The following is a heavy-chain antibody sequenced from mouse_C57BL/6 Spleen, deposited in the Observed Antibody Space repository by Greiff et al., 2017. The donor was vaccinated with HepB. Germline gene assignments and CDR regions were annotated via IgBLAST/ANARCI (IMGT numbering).Heavy chain of an antibody. CDR1: GYTFTSYW. D-gene: IGHD1-1*01. CDR2: IDPSDSYT. CDR3: ASSYYYGSSDRYFDV. J-gene: IGHJ1*03. Sequence: QVQLQQPGAELVMPGASVKLSCKASGYTFTSYWMHWVKQRPGQGLEWIGEIDPSDSYTNYNQKFKGKSTLTVDKSSSTAYMQLSSLTSEDSAVYYCASSYYYGSSDRYFDVWGTGTTVTVSS. V-gene: IGHV1-69*01.